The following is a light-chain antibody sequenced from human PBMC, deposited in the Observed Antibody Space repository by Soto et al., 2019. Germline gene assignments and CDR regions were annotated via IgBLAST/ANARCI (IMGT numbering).Light chain of an antibody. V-gene: IGKV3-15*01. CDR1: QRVSSN. CDR3: QQYNNWPRT. J-gene: IGKJ2*01. CDR2: GAS. Sequence: EIVMTQSPATLSVSPGERATVSCRASQRVSSNLAWYQQKPGQAPRLLIYGASPRATGIPARFSGSGSGTEFTLTIGSLQSEDFAVYYCQQYNNWPRTFGQGTKLEIK.